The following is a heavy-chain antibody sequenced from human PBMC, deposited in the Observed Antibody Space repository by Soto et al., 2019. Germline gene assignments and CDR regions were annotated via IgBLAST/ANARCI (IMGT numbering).Heavy chain of an antibody. CDR1: GYTFTTYG. V-gene: IGHV1-18*01. CDR3: ARDPQIFDH. J-gene: IGHJ4*02. CDR2: ISAYNGDT. Sequence: ASVKVSCKASGYTFTTYGISWVRQAPGQGLEWMGWISAYNGDTKYAQKFQGRVTMTTDTSTSTAYMELRSLRSDDTAVYYCARDPQIFDHWGQGTLVTVSS.